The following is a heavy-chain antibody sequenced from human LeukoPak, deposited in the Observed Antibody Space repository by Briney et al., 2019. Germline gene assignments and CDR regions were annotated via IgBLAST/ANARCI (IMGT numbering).Heavy chain of an antibody. CDR3: ARGGIPDY. J-gene: IGHJ4*02. D-gene: IGHD2-21*01. V-gene: IGHV4-61*02. CDR2: FYTSGTP. Sequence: SQTLSLTCTVSGRPLSKGSYFWSWIPQPAGKGLEWIGRFYTSGTPNYNPSLKSRVTISVDTSRNKFSLKLGSATAADTAVYYCARGGIPDYWGQGILVTVSS. CDR1: GRPLSKGSYF.